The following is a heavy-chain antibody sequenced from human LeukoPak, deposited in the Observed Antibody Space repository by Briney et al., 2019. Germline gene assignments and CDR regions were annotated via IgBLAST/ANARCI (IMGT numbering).Heavy chain of an antibody. D-gene: IGHD2-2*02. V-gene: IGHV1-2*06. J-gene: IGHJ4*02. CDR2: INPNSGGT. CDR3: ARARCSSTSCYIGTY. Sequence: GASVKVSCKASGYTFTGYYMHWVRQAPGQGLEWMGRINPNSGGTNYAQKFQGRVTMTRDTSISTAYMELSRLRSDDTAVYYCARARCSSTSCYIGTYWGQGTLVTVSS. CDR1: GYTFTGYY.